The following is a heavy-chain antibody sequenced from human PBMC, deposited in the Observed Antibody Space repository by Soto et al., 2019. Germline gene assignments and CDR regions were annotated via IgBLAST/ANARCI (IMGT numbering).Heavy chain of an antibody. CDR2: IIPIFGTA. CDR3: ARGIDGYNYLDY. CDR1: GGTFSSYA. D-gene: IGHD5-12*01. J-gene: IGHJ4*02. Sequence: SVKVSCKASGGTFSSYAISWVRQAPGQGLEWMGGIIPIFGTANYAQKLQGRVTITADESTSTAYMELSSLRSEDTAVYYCARGIDGYNYLDYWGQGTLVTVSS. V-gene: IGHV1-69*13.